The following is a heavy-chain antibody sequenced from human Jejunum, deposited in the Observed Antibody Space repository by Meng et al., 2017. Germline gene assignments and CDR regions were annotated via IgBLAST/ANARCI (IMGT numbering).Heavy chain of an antibody. CDR1: RFIFKNYA. J-gene: IGHJ1*01. Sequence: GESLKISCAAARFIFKNYAMSWVRQAPGKGLEWVASIGSSGEVTHYADSVYGRFTITRDNSKNTLDLQMSSLRVGDTAIYYCANDLRVSRGYYTGGYVSEYFHYWGQGTLVTVSS. V-gene: IGHV3-23*01. D-gene: IGHD2-8*01. CDR3: ANDLRVSRGYYTGGYVSEYFHY. CDR2: IGSSGEVT.